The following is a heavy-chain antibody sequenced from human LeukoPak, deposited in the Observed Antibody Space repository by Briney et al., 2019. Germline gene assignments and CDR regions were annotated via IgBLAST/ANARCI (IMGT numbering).Heavy chain of an antibody. J-gene: IGHJ4*02. Sequence: SETLSLTCSVSGDSISSNEWWSWVRQPPGKGLEWIGEVFHSGSTNFNPSLKSRDTISIDKSKNQFSLEVTSVTAADTAIYYCARDLAVAGTNYFDFWGQGVLVTVSS. CDR2: VFHSGST. V-gene: IGHV4-4*02. D-gene: IGHD6-19*01. CDR1: GDSISSNEW. CDR3: ARDLAVAGTNYFDF.